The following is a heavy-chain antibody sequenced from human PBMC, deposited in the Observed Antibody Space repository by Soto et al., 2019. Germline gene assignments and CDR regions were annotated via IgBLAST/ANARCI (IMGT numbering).Heavy chain of an antibody. CDR3: TRGIQLWS. CDR2: NIPLSGTP. J-gene: IGHJ5*02. V-gene: IGHV1-69*06. CDR1: GGTFSNYA. D-gene: IGHD5-18*01. Sequence: QVQLVQSGAEVKKPGSSVKVSCKASGGTFSNYALTWVRQAPGQGLEWMGGNIPLSGTPNYAQKFQGRVTITADKSTTTVYMELSSLRSEDTAVYYCTRGIQLWSWGQGTLVTVSS.